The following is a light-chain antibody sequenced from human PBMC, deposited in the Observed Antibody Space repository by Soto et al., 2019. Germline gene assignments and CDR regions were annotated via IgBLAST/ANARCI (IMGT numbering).Light chain of an antibody. Sequence: QSVLTQPPSVSGAPGQRVTISCTGSSSNIGAGYDVHWYQQRPGTAPKLLIFGNINRPSGVPDRFSGSKSGTSASLAITGRPGEDEGDFYSQSYDSTLSARYVFGTGTKLTVL. CDR1: SSNIGAGYD. CDR3: QSYDSTLSARYV. J-gene: IGLJ1*01. CDR2: GNI. V-gene: IGLV1-40*01.